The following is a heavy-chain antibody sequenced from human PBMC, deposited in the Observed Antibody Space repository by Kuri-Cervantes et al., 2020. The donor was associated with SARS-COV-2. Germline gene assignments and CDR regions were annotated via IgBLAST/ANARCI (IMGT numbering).Heavy chain of an antibody. D-gene: IGHD1-26*01. J-gene: IGHJ4*02. Sequence: ASVKVSCKASGYTFTSYDINWVRQAPGKGLEWMGGFDPEDGETIYAQKFQGRVTMTEDTSTDTAYMELSSLRSEDTAVYCCATFGGSYPKYYFDCWGQGTLVTVSS. CDR3: ATFGGSYPKYYFDC. CDR1: GYTFTSYD. CDR2: FDPEDGET. V-gene: IGHV1-24*01.